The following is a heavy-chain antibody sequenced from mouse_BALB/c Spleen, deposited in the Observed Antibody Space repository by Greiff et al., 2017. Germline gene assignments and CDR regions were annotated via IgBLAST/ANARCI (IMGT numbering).Heavy chain of an antibody. CDR1: GFNIKDTY. D-gene: IGHD1-1*01. J-gene: IGHJ4*01. V-gene: IGHV14-3*02. CDR2: IDPANGNT. CDR3: AREAGSSFAMDY. Sequence: EVKLVESGAELVKPGASVKLSCTASGFNIKDTYMHWVKQRPEQGLEWIGRIDPANGNTKYDPKFQGKATITADTSSNTAYLQLSSLTSEDTAVYYCAREAGSSFAMDYWGQGTSVTVSS.